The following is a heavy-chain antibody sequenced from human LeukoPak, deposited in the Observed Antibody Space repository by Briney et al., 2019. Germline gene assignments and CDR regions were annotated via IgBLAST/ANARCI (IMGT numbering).Heavy chain of an antibody. CDR1: CGYISSYY. CDR3: ARFTIFGVGPHAFDI. CDR2: IYYRGST. V-gene: IGHV4-59*08. J-gene: IGHJ3*02. Sequence: PSDTLSLTCTVSCGYISSYYWSWIRQPPGKGLEWIGYIYYRGSTNYNPSLKSRVTISVDTSKNQFSLKLSSVTAADTAVYYCARFTIFGVGPHAFDIWGQGTMVTVSS. D-gene: IGHD3-3*01.